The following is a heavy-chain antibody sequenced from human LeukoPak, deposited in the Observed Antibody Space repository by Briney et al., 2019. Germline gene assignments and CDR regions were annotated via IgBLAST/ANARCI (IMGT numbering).Heavy chain of an antibody. CDR3: ARDGISYYDTLDAFDI. CDR2: IYTSGST. CDR1: GGSISSGSYY. Sequence: PSQPLSLTCTVSGGSISSGSYYWSWIRQPAGKGLEWIGRIYTSGSTNYNPSLKSRVTISVDTSKNQFSLKLSSVTAADTAVYYCARDGISYYDTLDAFDIWGQGTMVTVSS. D-gene: IGHD3-22*01. J-gene: IGHJ3*02. V-gene: IGHV4-61*02.